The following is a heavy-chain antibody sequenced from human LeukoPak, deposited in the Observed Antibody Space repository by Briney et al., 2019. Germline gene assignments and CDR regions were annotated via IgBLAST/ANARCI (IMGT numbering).Heavy chain of an antibody. Sequence: PSETLSLTCTVSGGSISSYYWSWIRQPPGKGLEGIGYIYYSGSTNYNPSLKSRVTISVDTSKNQFSLKLSSVTAADTAVYYCARDWRIGSSWWIDYWGQGTLVTVSS. V-gene: IGHV4-59*01. D-gene: IGHD6-13*01. CDR3: ARDWRIGSSWWIDY. CDR1: GGSISSYY. J-gene: IGHJ4*02. CDR2: IYYSGST.